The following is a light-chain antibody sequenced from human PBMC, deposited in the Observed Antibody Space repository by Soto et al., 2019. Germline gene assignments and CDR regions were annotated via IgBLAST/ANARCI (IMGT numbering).Light chain of an antibody. J-gene: IGKJ5*01. Sequence: DIQMTQSPSSLSASVGDRVTITCQASQDISIYLNWYQQKLGKAPKLLIYDTSTLGTGVPARFSGSGSGTDFTLTINSLQPEDIATYYCQQYDSLTWTFGQGTRREIK. V-gene: IGKV1-33*01. CDR3: QQYDSLTWT. CDR2: DTS. CDR1: QDISIY.